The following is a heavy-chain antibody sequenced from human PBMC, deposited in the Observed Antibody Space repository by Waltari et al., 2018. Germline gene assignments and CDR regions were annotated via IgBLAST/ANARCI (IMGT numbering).Heavy chain of an antibody. CDR3: ARGAGELLPLDH. D-gene: IGHD3-10*01. Sequence: EVQLVESGGGLVQPGGALRLSCATSGFIFNSFAISWVRQAPGKGLEWVAATGDGGVATYYADSVKGRSSISRDDSKNTVYLQMNSLRVDDTALYYCARGAGELLPLDHWGQGTLVTVSS. J-gene: IGHJ4*02. V-gene: IGHV3-23*04. CDR2: TGDGGVAT. CDR1: GFIFNSFA.